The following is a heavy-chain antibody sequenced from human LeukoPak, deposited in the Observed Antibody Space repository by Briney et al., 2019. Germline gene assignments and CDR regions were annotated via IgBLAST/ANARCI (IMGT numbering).Heavy chain of an antibody. Sequence: GSVTVSCMASGYTFTSYGISWVGQAPGQGLEWMGWISAYNGNKNYAQRLQGRVTMTTDTSTSTAYMELRSLRSDDTAVYYCARALRDLSDYRPGGYYYMDVWGKGTTVTVSS. V-gene: IGHV1-18*01. CDR1: GYTFTSYG. CDR3: ARALRDLSDYRPGGYYYMDV. CDR2: ISAYNGNK. J-gene: IGHJ6*03. D-gene: IGHD4-17*01.